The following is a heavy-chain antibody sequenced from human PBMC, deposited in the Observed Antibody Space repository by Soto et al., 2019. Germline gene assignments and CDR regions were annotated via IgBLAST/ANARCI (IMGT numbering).Heavy chain of an antibody. CDR3: ARSLGAVTTKAGAY. CDR1: GGSISNYY. V-gene: IGHV4-34*01. J-gene: IGHJ4*02. Sequence: QVQLQQWGAGLLKTSETLSLTCAVYGGSISNYYWSWIRQPPGKWLAWIGEINHSGSTNYNPSLKSRVTISVDTSKSQFALKLGSVTAADTAVDYCARSLGAVTTKAGAYWCQGTLVTVSS. D-gene: IGHD4-17*01. CDR2: INHSGST.